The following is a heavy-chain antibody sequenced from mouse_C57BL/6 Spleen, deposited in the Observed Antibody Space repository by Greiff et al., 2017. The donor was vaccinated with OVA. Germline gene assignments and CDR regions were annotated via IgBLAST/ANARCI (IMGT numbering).Heavy chain of an antibody. CDR1: GYTFTPYS. D-gene: IGHD2-1*01. Sequence: VQLQQSGADLVKPGASLTMSCQASGYTFTPYSLACMTQNHGKRLQWIGYFHPYYDDTKYNEKFKGKATLTVEKSSSTVYLELSRLTSDDSAVYYCAREGNSGDFDYWGQGTTLTVSS. V-gene: IGHV1-47*01. CDR2: FHPYYDDT. CDR3: AREGNSGDFDY. J-gene: IGHJ2*01.